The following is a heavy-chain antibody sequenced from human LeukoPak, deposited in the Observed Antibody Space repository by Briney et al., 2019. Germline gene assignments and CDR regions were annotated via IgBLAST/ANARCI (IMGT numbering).Heavy chain of an antibody. D-gene: IGHD2-2*01. CDR3: ARDQGCSSTSCYALTYMDV. Sequence: ASVKVSCKASGYTFTSYGISWVRQAPGQGLEWMGWISAYNGNTNYAQKPQGRVTMTTDTSTSTAYMELRSLRSDDTAVYYCARDQGCSSTSCYALTYMDVWGKGTTVTVSS. CDR2: ISAYNGNT. J-gene: IGHJ6*03. V-gene: IGHV1-18*01. CDR1: GYTFTSYG.